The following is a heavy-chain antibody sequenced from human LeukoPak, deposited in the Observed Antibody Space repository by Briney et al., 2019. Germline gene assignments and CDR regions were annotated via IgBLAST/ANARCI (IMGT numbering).Heavy chain of an antibody. D-gene: IGHD3-22*01. Sequence: SVKVSCKASGGTFSSYAISWVRQAPGQGLEWMGGIIPIFGTANYAQKFQGRVTITADESTSTAYMELSSLRSEDTAVYYCARDSHRQYYYDSSGYFFGYWGQGTLVTVSS. J-gene: IGHJ4*02. CDR3: ARDSHRQYYYDSSGYFFGY. V-gene: IGHV1-69*13. CDR1: GGTFSSYA. CDR2: IIPIFGTA.